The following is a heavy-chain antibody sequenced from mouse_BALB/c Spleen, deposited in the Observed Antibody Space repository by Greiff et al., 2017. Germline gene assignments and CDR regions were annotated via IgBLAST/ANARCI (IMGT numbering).Heavy chain of an antibody. Sequence: DVMLVESGGGLVQPGGSMKLSCVASGFTFSSYWMSWVRQSPEKGLEWVAEIRLKSDNYATHYAESVKGKFTISRDDSKSRLYLQMNSLRAEDTGIYYCTGLHGSPFAYWGQGTLVTVSA. V-gene: IGHV6-3*01. D-gene: IGHD1-1*01. J-gene: IGHJ3*01. CDR2: IRLKSDNYAT. CDR1: GFTFSSYW. CDR3: TGLHGSPFAY.